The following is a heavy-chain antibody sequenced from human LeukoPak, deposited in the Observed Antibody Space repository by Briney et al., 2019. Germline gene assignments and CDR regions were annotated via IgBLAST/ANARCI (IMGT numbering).Heavy chain of an antibody. CDR2: IIPIFGTA. V-gene: IGHV1-69*13. D-gene: IGHD1-14*01. Sequence: SVKVSCKASGYTFTSYGISWVRQAPGQGLEWMGGIIPIFGTANYAQKFQGRVTITADESTSTAYMELSSLRSEDTAVYYCARDLNPNDGVSPTFDYWGQGTLVTVSS. CDR3: ARDLNPNDGVSPTFDY. CDR1: GYTFTSYG. J-gene: IGHJ4*02.